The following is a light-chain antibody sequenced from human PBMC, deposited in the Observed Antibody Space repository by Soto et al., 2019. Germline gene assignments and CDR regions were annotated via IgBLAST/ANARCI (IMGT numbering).Light chain of an antibody. CDR2: AAS. CDR3: QQFYYYPLT. CDR1: QGISSV. V-gene: IGKV1D-13*01. J-gene: IGKJ4*01. Sequence: AIQLTQSPSSLSASVGDRVTITCRASQGISSVLAWYQQKPGKAPKLLIYAASNLESGVPPRFSGSGSGTDFTLTISSLQPEDFATYYCQQFYYYPLTFGGGTKVEL.